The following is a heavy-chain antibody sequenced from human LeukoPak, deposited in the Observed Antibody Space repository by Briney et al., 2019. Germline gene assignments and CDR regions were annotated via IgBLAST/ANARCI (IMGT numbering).Heavy chain of an antibody. CDR3: AKWGDYDILTGYYDSDY. J-gene: IGHJ4*02. D-gene: IGHD3-9*01. Sequence: WGAPRLSLGAPGFIFCKYCLRGGRPAPGEGVGGVSAFGGRGSGTYYADSVRGRFTVSRDDPKNTLYLQMNTLRAEDTAVYYCAKWGDYDILTGYYDSDYWGQGTLVTVSS. CDR1: GFIFCKYC. V-gene: IGHV3-23*01. CDR2: FGGRGSGT.